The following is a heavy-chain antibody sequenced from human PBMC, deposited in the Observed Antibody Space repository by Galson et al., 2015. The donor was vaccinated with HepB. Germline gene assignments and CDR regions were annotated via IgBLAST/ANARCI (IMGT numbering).Heavy chain of an antibody. V-gene: IGHV1-2*02. J-gene: IGHJ4*02. CDR2: INIHSGDT. Sequence: SVKVSCKASGYTFTGYYIHWVRQAPGQGLEWMGWINIHSGDTKYAHKFQGGVTMTRDTSVNTAYMELSRLRSDDTALYYCARVSAGPGGSYHLEFWGQGTLVTVSS. CDR3: ARVSAGPGGSYHLEF. CDR1: GYTFTGYY. D-gene: IGHD1-26*01.